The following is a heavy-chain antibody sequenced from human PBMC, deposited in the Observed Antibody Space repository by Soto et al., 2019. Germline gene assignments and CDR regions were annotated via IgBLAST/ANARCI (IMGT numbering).Heavy chain of an antibody. D-gene: IGHD3-16*02. J-gene: IGHJ5*02. V-gene: IGHV1-8*02. Sequence: ASVKVSCKTSGYTFTTYDIHWVRQASGQGLEWMGSMNRNSGDTAYAQKLQDRVTMTRDTSISTAHMELSSLRSEDTATYYCEVTYFDYTWGNYRYSWGQGTPVTVSS. CDR2: MNRNSGDT. CDR1: GYTFTTYD. CDR3: EVTYFDYTWGNYRYS.